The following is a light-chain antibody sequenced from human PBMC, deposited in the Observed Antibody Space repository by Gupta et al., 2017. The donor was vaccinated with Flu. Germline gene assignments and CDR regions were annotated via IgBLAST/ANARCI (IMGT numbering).Light chain of an antibody. Sequence: DIVMTQSPLSLPVTPGEPASISCRSSQSLLHRNGYNYLDWYLQKPGQSPQLLIYLGSTRASGVPDRFSGSGSGTDFTLKISSVEAEDVGVYYCMQHLQTSWTFGQGTKVEIK. CDR2: LGS. CDR1: QSLLHRNGYNY. V-gene: IGKV2-28*01. CDR3: MQHLQTSWT. J-gene: IGKJ1*01.